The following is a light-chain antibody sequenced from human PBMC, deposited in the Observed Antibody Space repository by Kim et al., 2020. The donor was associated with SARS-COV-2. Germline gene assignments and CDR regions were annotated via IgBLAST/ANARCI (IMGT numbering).Light chain of an antibody. Sequence: ALGQTVRITCQGDSLRNYYATWYQQRPGQAPVLVLYGKYNRPSGIPDRFSGSTSGNIASLTITGAQAEDEADYYCNSRDSSGDHVVFGGGTQLTVL. CDR1: SLRNYY. J-gene: IGLJ3*02. CDR3: NSRDSSGDHVV. V-gene: IGLV3-19*01. CDR2: GKY.